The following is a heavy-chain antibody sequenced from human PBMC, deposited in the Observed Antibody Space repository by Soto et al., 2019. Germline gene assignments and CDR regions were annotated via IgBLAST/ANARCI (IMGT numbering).Heavy chain of an antibody. CDR1: GFTFSSYW. J-gene: IGHJ2*01. V-gene: IGHV3-7*05. Sequence: GGSLRLSCAASGFTFSSYWMSWVRQAPGKGLEWVANIKQDGSEKYYVDSVKGRFTISRDNAKNSLYLQMNSLRAEDTAVYYCAREPGRIAVAGDWYFDLWGRGTLVTVSS. CDR2: IKQDGSEK. D-gene: IGHD6-19*01. CDR3: AREPGRIAVAGDWYFDL.